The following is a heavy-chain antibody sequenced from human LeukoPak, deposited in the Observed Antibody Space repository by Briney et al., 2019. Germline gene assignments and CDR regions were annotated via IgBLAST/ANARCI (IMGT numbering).Heavy chain of an antibody. J-gene: IGHJ4*02. V-gene: IGHV3-21*01. CDR1: GFIFSSYS. CDR3: AIGGDIVVAR. D-gene: IGHD2-2*01. Sequence: GGSLRLSCAASGFIFSSYSMNWVRQAPGKGLEWVSSISSSSSYIYYADSVKGRFTISRDNAKNSLYLQMNSLRAEDTAVYYCAIGGDIVVARWGQGTLVTVSS. CDR2: ISSSSSYI.